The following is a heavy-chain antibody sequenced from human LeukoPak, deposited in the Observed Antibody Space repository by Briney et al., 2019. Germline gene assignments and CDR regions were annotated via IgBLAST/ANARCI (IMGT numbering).Heavy chain of an antibody. Sequence: ASVKVSCKASGYTFTGYYLHWVRQAPGQGLEWMGWINPDSGDTNYLQKFQGRVTMTRDTSISTAYRELSRLTSDDTAVYYCTRDLLGGSGIFDPWGQGTLVTVSS. J-gene: IGHJ5*02. V-gene: IGHV1-2*02. D-gene: IGHD3-10*01. CDR2: INPDSGDT. CDR1: GYTFTGYY. CDR3: TRDLLGGSGIFDP.